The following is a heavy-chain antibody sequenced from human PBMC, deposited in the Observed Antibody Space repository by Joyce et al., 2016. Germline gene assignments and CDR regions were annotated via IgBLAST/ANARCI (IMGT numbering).Heavy chain of an antibody. CDR3: ARGNDYDYWSGYEAHYFDY. V-gene: IGHV4-59*01. Sequence: QVQLQESGPGLVKPSETLSLSCTVSGGSISSYYWSWIRQPPGKGLEWIGYINHRGRTNYNPPLKSRVTISVDTSKNEFSLKMTSVTAAETAVYYCARGNDYDYWSGYEAHYFDYWGQGTLVTVSS. D-gene: IGHD3-3*01. J-gene: IGHJ4*02. CDR2: INHRGRT. CDR1: GGSISSYY.